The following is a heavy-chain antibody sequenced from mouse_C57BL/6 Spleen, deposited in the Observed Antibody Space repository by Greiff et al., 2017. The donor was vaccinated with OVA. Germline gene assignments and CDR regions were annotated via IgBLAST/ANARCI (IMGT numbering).Heavy chain of an antibody. J-gene: IGHJ3*01. Sequence: VQLQQSGPELVKPGASVKIPCKASGYTFTDYNMDWVKQSHGKSLEWIGDINPNNGGTIYNQKFKGKATLTVDKSSSTAYMELRSLTSENTAVYYCAGGYELYGNLGLFAYWGQGTLVTVSA. D-gene: IGHD2-1*01. CDR2: INPNNGGT. CDR1: GYTFTDYN. CDR3: AGGYELYGNLGLFAY. V-gene: IGHV1-18*01.